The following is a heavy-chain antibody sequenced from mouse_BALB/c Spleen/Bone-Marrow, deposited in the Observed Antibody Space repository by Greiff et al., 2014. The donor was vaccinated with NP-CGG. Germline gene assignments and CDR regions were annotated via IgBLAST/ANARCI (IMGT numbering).Heavy chain of an antibody. J-gene: IGHJ3*01. V-gene: IGHV2-3*01. Sequence: VQGVESGPALVAPSQSLSITCTVSGFSLTSYGVSWVRQPPGKGLEWLGVIWADGSTSYHSTLISRLSISKDNSKSQVFLKLNSLQTDDTAAYYCAKGEPYLAWFAYWGQGTLVTVSA. D-gene: IGHD5-1*01. CDR3: AKGEPYLAWFAY. CDR2: IWADGST. CDR1: GFSLTSYG.